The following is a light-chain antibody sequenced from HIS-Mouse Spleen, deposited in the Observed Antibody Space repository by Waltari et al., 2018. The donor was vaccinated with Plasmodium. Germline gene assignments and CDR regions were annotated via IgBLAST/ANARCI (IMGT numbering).Light chain of an antibody. J-gene: IGLJ3*02. Sequence: QSVLTQPPSASGTPGQRVTIPCSGSSSNIGSNTVNWYQQRPGTAPKLLIYSNKQRPSGVPDRFSGSKSGTSASLAISGLQSEDEADYYCAAWDDSLNGWVFGGGTKLTVL. V-gene: IGLV1-44*01. CDR2: SNK. CDR3: AAWDDSLNGWV. CDR1: SSNIGSNT.